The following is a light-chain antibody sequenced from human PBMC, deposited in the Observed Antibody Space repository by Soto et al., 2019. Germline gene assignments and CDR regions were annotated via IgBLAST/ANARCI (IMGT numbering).Light chain of an antibody. V-gene: IGLV3-21*04. CDR2: YNS. Sequence: SYVLTQPPSVSVAPGKTARISCGGDNIGNKDVHWYQQRPGQAPILVIYYNSDRPSGIPERFSGSNSENTATLTISRVEAGDEADYYCQVWDLSSDRYVFGSGTKVTVL. CDR1: NIGNKD. J-gene: IGLJ1*01. CDR3: QVWDLSSDRYV.